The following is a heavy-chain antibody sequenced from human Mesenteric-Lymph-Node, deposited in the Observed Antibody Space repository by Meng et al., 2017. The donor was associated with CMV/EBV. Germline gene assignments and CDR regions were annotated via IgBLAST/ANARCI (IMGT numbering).Heavy chain of an antibody. V-gene: IGHV1-8*01. J-gene: IGHJ4*02. CDR1: GYTFTTYD. CDR2: MNPNDNNM. Sequence: KVSCKASGYTFTTYDINWVRQASGQGLEWMGWMNPNDNNMGYAQKFQGRVTMTRNTSISTAYMELSSLRSEDTAVYYCTRPSGSEDYWGQGTLVTVSS. D-gene: IGHD7-27*01. CDR3: TRPSGSEDY.